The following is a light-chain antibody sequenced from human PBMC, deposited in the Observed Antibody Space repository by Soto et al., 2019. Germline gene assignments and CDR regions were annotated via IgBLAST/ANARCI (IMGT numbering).Light chain of an antibody. CDR1: QSVGSY. CDR3: QQRGNWPVT. CDR2: YAS. V-gene: IGKV3-11*01. Sequence: EIVLTQSPATLSLSPGERATLSCRASQSVGSYFAWYQQKPGQAPRLLIYYASNRDTGIPARFSGSGSGTDFTLTISSLGPDDFAVYYCQQRGNWPVTFGQGTRVDIK. J-gene: IGKJ1*01.